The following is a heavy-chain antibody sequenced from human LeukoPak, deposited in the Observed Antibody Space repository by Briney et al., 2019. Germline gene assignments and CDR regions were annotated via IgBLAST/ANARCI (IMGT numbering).Heavy chain of an antibody. CDR1: GFTFSSYA. J-gene: IGHJ4*02. CDR2: ISGSGGST. D-gene: IGHD5-18*01. CDR3: TKGTAMDDDY. Sequence: GGSLRLSCAASGFTFSSYAMSWVRQAPRKGLEWVSAISGSGGSTYYADSVKGRFTISRDNSKNTLYLQMNSLRAEDTAVYYCTKGTAMDDDYWGQGTLVTVSS. V-gene: IGHV3-23*01.